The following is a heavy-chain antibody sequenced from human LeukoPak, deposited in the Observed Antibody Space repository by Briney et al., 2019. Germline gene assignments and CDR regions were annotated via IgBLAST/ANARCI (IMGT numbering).Heavy chain of an antibody. Sequence: SGGSLRLSCTASGFTVSSNYMSWVRQAPGKGLEWVSNIYSGGSTYYAGSVKGRFTISRDNSKNTLYLQMNSLRAEDTAVYYCARGNPFDDWGQGTLVTVSS. J-gene: IGHJ4*02. CDR2: IYSGGST. CDR1: GFTVSSNY. CDR3: ARGNPFDD. V-gene: IGHV3-53*01.